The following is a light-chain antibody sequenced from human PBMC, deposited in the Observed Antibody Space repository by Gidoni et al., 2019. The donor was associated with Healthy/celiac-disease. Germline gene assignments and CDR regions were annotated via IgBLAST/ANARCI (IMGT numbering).Light chain of an antibody. CDR1: QSISSW. J-gene: IGKJ2*01. CDR3: QQYNSYSYT. V-gene: IGKV1-5*01. CDR2: DAS. Sequence: DIQMTQSPSTLSASVGVRVTITCRASQSISSWLAWYQQKPGKAPKLLIYDASSLESGVPSRFSGSGPGTEFTLTISSLQPDDFATYYCQQYNSYSYTFXQXTKLEIK.